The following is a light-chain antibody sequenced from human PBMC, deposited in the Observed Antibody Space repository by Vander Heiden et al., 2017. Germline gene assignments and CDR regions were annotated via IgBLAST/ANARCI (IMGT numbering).Light chain of an antibody. CDR1: QNINTW. Sequence: DIQMTQSPSTLSASVGDRVTITCRAGQNINTWLAWYQQKPGKAPRLLIYKASTLQSGVPSRFSGSGSGTEFTLTISSLQPDDFATYYGQQYHYYGTFGPGTKVELK. V-gene: IGKV1-5*03. J-gene: IGKJ1*01. CDR3: QQYHYYGT. CDR2: KAS.